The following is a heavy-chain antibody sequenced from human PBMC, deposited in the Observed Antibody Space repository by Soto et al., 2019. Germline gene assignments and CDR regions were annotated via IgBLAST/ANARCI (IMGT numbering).Heavy chain of an antibody. D-gene: IGHD4-4*01. CDR2: VSYSGST. Sequence: SETLSLTCTVSGGSISGFYWSWIRQPPGKGLEWIGYVSYSGSTNYNPSLKSRVTISVDTSKNQFSLRLNSVTTADTAVYYCARDQGLYSNFDFTMDVWGQGTTVTVSS. CDR1: GGSISGFY. CDR3: ARDQGLYSNFDFTMDV. J-gene: IGHJ6*02. V-gene: IGHV4-59*01.